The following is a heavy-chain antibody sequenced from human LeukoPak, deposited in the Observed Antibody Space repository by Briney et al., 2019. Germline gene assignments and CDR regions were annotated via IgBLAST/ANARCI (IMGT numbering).Heavy chain of an antibody. CDR1: GGSISSYY. V-gene: IGHV4-59*01. CDR2: IYYSGST. J-gene: IGHJ6*03. D-gene: IGHD1-14*01. Sequence: SETLSLTCTVSGGSISSYYWSWIRQPPGKGLEWIGYIYYSGSTNYNPSLKSRVTISIDTSKNQFSLKLSSVTAADTAVYYCARDKAGGGSYYMDVWGKGTTVTVSS. CDR3: ARDKAGGGSYYMDV.